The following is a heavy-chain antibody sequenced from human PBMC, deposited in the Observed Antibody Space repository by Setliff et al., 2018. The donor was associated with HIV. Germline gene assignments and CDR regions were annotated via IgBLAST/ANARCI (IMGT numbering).Heavy chain of an antibody. V-gene: IGHV3-74*01. CDR2: INSDGSGT. CDR3: ARDDSNGNTDAFDI. Sequence: PGGSLRLSCAASGFTFSSYWMHWVRQAPEKGLVWFSHINSDGSGTSYADSVKGRFTISRDNPKNSLYLQMTSLRAEDTAVYYCARDDSNGNTDAFDIWGQGTTVTVSS. CDR1: GFTFSSYW. J-gene: IGHJ3*02. D-gene: IGHD5-18*01.